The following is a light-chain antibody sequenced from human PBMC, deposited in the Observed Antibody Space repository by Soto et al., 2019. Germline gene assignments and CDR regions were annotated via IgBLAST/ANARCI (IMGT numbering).Light chain of an antibody. Sequence: QSVLTQPAPLSGSPEQLITISCTGTSSYVGGYNYVSWYQQHQGKAPKLIIYDVNNRPSGVSNRFSGSKSGNTASLTISGLQAEDEADYYCSSYTSSSTYVFGTGTKVTVL. CDR3: SSYTSSSTYV. CDR2: DVN. CDR1: SSYVGGYNY. J-gene: IGLJ1*01. V-gene: IGLV2-14*03.